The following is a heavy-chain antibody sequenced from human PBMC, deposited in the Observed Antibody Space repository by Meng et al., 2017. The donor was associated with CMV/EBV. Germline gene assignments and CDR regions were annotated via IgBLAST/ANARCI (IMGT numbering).Heavy chain of an antibody. V-gene: IGHV4-59*01. D-gene: IGHD5-18*01. J-gene: IGHJ6*02. CDR3: ARAGYSYGQDGPYYYYGMDV. Sequence: SETLSLTCTVSGGSISGYYWSWIRQPPGKGLEWIGYIYYSGSTNYNPSLKSRVTISVDTSKNQFSLKLSSVTAADTAVYYCARAGYSYGQDGPYYYYGMDVWGQGTTVTVSS. CDR2: IYYSGST. CDR1: GGSISGYY.